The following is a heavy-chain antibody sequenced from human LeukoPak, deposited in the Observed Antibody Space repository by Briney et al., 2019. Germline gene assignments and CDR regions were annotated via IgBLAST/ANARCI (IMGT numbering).Heavy chain of an antibody. Sequence: SETLSLTCAVYGGSYSGYYWSWIRQPPGKGLEWIGEINHSGSTNYNPSLKSRVTISVDTSKNQFSLKLSSVTAADTAVYYCARVRAVAGTHHWGQGTLVTVSS. CDR2: INHSGST. J-gene: IGHJ5*02. V-gene: IGHV4-34*01. CDR1: GGSYSGYY. D-gene: IGHD6-19*01. CDR3: ARVRAVAGTHH.